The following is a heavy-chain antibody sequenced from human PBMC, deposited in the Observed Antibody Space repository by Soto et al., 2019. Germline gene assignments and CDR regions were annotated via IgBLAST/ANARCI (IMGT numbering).Heavy chain of an antibody. J-gene: IGHJ4*02. CDR1: GITFINYW. CDR2: IKEDGSEK. D-gene: IGHD3-16*02. V-gene: IGHV3-7*05. Sequence: DVQLVESGGGLVQPGGSLRLSCAASGITFINYWMTWVRQVPGKGLEWVANIKEDGSEKYFVDSVKGRFTISRDNARKSLYLQMNSLRAEDTAVYYCACDGGGESYGYYFDYWGQGALVSVSS. CDR3: ACDGGGESYGYYFDY.